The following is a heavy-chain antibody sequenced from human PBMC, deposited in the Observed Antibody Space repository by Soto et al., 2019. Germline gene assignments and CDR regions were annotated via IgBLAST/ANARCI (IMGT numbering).Heavy chain of an antibody. CDR3: ANAQARSLHYSGLDS. V-gene: IGHV3-23*01. CDR1: GFGFSDYA. Sequence: EVQLLASGGGLVQPGGSLRLSCAASGFASGFGFSDYAMNWVRQAPGKGLEWLSTISVSGADTYYSDSVKGRFTISRDNSKNTLYLQMSSLRAGDTAVYYCANAQARSLHYSGLDSWGQGTLVTVSS. CDR2: ISVSGADT. D-gene: IGHD6-6*01. J-gene: IGHJ5*01.